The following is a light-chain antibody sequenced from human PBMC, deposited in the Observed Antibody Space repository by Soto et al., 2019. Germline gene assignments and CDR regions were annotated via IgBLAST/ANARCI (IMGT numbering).Light chain of an antibody. V-gene: IGLV2-14*01. Sequence: QSALTQPASVSGSPGQSITISCTGTSSDVGGYNYVSWYQQHPGKAPKLLISEVSNRRSGVSNRFSGSKSGNTASLTISGLQAEDESDYYCSSYTSSSTFGVFGGGTKLTVL. CDR1: SSDVGGYNY. CDR3: SSYTSSSTFGV. CDR2: EVS. J-gene: IGLJ3*02.